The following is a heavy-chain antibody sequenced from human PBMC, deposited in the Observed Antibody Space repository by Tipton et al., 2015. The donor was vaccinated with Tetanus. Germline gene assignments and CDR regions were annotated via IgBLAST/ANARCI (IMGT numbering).Heavy chain of an antibody. J-gene: IGHJ5*02. Sequence: QVQLVQSGAEVKKPGASVKVSCKASGYTFTSYYMHWVRQAPGQGLEWMGIINPSGGNTSYAQKFLGRVTMTRDTSASTVYMELSSLRSEDTAVYYCARSSIAGRWFDPWGQGTLVTVSS. CDR2: INPSGGNT. CDR3: ARSSIAGRWFDP. V-gene: IGHV1-46*01. D-gene: IGHD6-6*01. CDR1: GYTFTSYY.